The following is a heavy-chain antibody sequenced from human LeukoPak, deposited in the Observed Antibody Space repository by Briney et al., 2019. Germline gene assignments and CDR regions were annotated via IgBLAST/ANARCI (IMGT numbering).Heavy chain of an antibody. CDR3: ARDKGNRIAAAGTEGGFDY. Sequence: GGSLRLSCAASGFTFSSYAMHWVRQAPGKGLEWVAVISYDGSNKYYADSVKGRFTISRDNSKNTLYLQMNSLRAEDTAVYYCARDKGNRIAAAGTEGGFDYWGQGTLVTVSS. J-gene: IGHJ4*02. D-gene: IGHD6-13*01. V-gene: IGHV3-30-3*01. CDR2: ISYDGSNK. CDR1: GFTFSSYA.